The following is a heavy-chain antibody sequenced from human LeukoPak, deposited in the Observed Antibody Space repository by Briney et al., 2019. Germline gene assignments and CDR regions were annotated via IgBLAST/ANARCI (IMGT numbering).Heavy chain of an antibody. CDR1: GYTFSGYY. J-gene: IGHJ4*02. V-gene: IGHV1-2*02. Sequence: VASVKVSCKASGYTFSGYYMHWVRQAPGQGLEWMGWIIPNSGGANYAQKFRGRVTMTMDTSINTAYMELSSLRSDDTAVYYCARGGKSELGTCDFWGQGTLVTVSA. CDR3: ARGGKSELGTCDF. CDR2: IIPNSGGA. D-gene: IGHD7-27*01.